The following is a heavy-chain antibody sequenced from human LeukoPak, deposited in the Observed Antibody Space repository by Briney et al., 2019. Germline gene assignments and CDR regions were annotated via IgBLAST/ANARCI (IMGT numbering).Heavy chain of an antibody. J-gene: IGHJ4*02. V-gene: IGHV3-21*01. D-gene: IGHD6-13*01. CDR2: ISDTATDI. CDR3: ARTIAGTEEGY. Sequence: PGGSLRLSCSASGFTFSRYTMNWVRQAPGKGLEWVSSISDTATDIYYADSVKGRFTISRDNAYNSLYLQMNSLRAEDTAVYYCARTIAGTEEGYWGQGALVTVSS. CDR1: GFTFSRYT.